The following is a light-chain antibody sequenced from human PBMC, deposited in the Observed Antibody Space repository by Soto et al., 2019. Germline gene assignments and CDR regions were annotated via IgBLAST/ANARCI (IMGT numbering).Light chain of an antibody. J-gene: IGKJ2*01. Sequence: DIVMTQSPDSLAVSLGERATINCKSSQTILYSSKNYLAWYQQKPGQPPKVLIYWASTRESGVADRFSRSASGTDFTHTLSSLQAEDVAVYYCQQFHSSPYAFGQGTKLEIK. V-gene: IGKV4-1*01. CDR3: QQFHSSPYA. CDR2: WAS. CDR1: QTILYSSKNY.